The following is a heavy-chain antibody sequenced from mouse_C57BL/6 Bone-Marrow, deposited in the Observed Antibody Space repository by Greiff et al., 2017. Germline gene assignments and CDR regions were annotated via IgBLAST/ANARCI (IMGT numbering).Heavy chain of an antibody. CDR2: INPYNGGT. V-gene: IGHV1-19*01. Sequence: VQLQQSGPVLVKPGASVKMSCKASGYTFTDYYMNWVKQSHGKSLEWIGVINPYNGGTSYNQKFKGKATLTVDKSSSTAYMELNSLTSEDSAVYYCARSVYYYGSSPYFDYWGQGTTLTVSS. J-gene: IGHJ2*01. CDR1: GYTFTDYY. CDR3: ARSVYYYGSSPYFDY. D-gene: IGHD1-1*01.